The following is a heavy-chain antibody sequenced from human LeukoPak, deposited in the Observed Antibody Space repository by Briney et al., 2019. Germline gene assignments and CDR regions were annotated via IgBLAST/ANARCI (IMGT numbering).Heavy chain of an antibody. V-gene: IGHV3-30*02. D-gene: IGHD2-2*02. CDR1: GFTFSSYG. CDR2: IRYDGSNK. CDR3: AKDYGYCSSISCYIGKVDY. J-gene: IGHJ4*02. Sequence: PGGSLRLSCAASGFTFSSYGMHWVRQAPGKGLEWVAFIRYDGSNKYYADSVKGRFTISRDDSKNTLYLQMNSLRAEDTAVYYCAKDYGYCSSISCYIGKVDYWGQGTLVTVSS.